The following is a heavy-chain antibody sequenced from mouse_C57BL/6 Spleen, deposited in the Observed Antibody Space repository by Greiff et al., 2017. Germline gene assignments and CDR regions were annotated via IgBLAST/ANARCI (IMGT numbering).Heavy chain of an antibody. V-gene: IGHV1-18*01. CDR1: GYTFTDYN. CDR3: ARSKDYYGSSYVDY. J-gene: IGHJ2*01. Sequence: EVQLQQSGPELVKPGASVKIPCKASGYTFTDYNMDWVKQSHGKSLEWIGDINPNNGGTIYNQKFKGKATLTVDKSSSTAYMELRSLTSEDTAVYYCARSKDYYGSSYVDYWGQGTTLTVSS. CDR2: INPNNGGT. D-gene: IGHD1-1*01.